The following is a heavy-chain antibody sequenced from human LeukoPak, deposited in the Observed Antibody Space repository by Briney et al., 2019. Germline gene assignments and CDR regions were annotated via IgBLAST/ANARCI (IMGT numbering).Heavy chain of an antibody. CDR1: GGSISGYY. CDR2: IDTSGST. J-gene: IGHJ6*03. D-gene: IGHD3-3*01. Sequence: SETLSLTCTVSGGSISGYYWSWIRQPAGKGLEWIGRIDTSGSTNYNPSLKSRVTMSVDTPKKQFSLKLSSVTAADTAVYYCARGGLSAISTIPYYYMDVWGKGTTVTVSS. CDR3: ARGGLSAISTIPYYYMDV. V-gene: IGHV4-4*07.